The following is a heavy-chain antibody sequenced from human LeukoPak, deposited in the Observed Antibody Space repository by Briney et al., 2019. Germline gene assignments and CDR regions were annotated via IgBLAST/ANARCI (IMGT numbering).Heavy chain of an antibody. CDR3: ARLGNSDY. V-gene: IGHV4-39*01. Sequence: PSETLSLTCTVSGGSISSSSYYWGWIRQPPGKGLEWIGSIYYSGSTYYNPSLKSRVTISVDTSKNQFSLKLSSVTAADTAVYYCARLGNSDYWGQGTLVTVSS. CDR1: GGSISSSSYY. CDR2: IYYSGST. J-gene: IGHJ4*02.